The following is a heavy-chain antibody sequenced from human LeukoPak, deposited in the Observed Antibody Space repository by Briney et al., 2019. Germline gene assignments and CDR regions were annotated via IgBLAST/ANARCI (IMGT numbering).Heavy chain of an antibody. V-gene: IGHV3-9*03. D-gene: IGHD6-13*01. CDR1: GFTFDDYA. CDR2: ISWNSGSK. Sequence: GGSLRLSCAASGFTFDDYAMHWVRQAPGKGLEWVSGISWNSGSKGYADSVKGRFTISRDNAKNSLYLQMNSLRAEDMALYYCAKGYRAAAGTTDAFDIWGQGTMVTVSS. CDR3: AKGYRAAAGTTDAFDI. J-gene: IGHJ3*02.